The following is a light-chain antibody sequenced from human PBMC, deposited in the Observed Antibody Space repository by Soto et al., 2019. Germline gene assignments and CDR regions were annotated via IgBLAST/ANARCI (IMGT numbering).Light chain of an antibody. CDR1: SSDVGGYNY. CDR2: DVS. CDR3: SSFSSSTLHV. Sequence: QSALTQPASVSGSPGQSITISCTGTSSDVGGYNYVSWYQQHPGKAPKLMIYDVSNRPSGVSNRFSGSKSGNTASLTISGLQAEDEADNYCSSFSSSTLHVFVTVT. V-gene: IGLV2-14*01. J-gene: IGLJ1*01.